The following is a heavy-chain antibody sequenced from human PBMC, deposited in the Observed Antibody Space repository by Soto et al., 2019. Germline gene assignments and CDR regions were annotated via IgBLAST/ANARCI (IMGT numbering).Heavy chain of an antibody. CDR1: GYTNTELS. CDR3: ATEIPTTVATAFDY. J-gene: IGHJ4*02. Sequence: ASVTGACKSSGYTNTELSMHWGRQANGKGLEWMGGFDPEDGETIYAQKFQGRVTMTEDTSTDTAYMELSSLRSEDTAVYYCATEIPTTVATAFDYWGQGTLVTVSS. V-gene: IGHV1-24*01. D-gene: IGHD4-17*01. CDR2: FDPEDGET.